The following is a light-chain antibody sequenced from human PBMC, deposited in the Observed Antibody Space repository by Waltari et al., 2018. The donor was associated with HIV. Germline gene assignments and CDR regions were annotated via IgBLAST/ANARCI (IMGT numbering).Light chain of an antibody. Sequence: SYVLSQPPSVSVSPGQTARITCSGDKLGDRYISWYQQKSGQSPVLVIRQDDKRPSGIPERFSGSNSGNTATLTITKTQAIDEADFYCQAWDSGTGGVFGGGTKLTVL. CDR2: QDD. CDR1: KLGDRY. CDR3: QAWDSGTGGV. J-gene: IGLJ3*02. V-gene: IGLV3-1*01.